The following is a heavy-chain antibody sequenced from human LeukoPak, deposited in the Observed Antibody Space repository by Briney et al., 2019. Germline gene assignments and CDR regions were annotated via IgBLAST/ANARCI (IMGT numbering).Heavy chain of an antibody. V-gene: IGHV3-23*01. CDR1: GFTFSSYA. J-gene: IGHJ3*02. CDR2: ISGSGGST. CDR3: AKGWSGLTIFGVVISSDDAFDI. D-gene: IGHD3-3*01. Sequence: PGGSLRLSCAASGFTFSSYAMSWVRQAPGKGLEWVSAISGSGGSTYYADSVKGRFTISRDNSKNTLYLQMNSLRAEDTAVYYCAKGWSGLTIFGVVISSDDAFDIWGQGTMVTVSS.